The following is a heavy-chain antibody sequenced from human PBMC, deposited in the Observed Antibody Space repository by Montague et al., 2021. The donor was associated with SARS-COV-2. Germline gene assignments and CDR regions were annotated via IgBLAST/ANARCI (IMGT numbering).Heavy chain of an antibody. J-gene: IGHJ6*02. V-gene: IGHV4-39*07. CDR1: GGSISSSSYY. CDR3: ARDPSRQPAVYPIGDYSCGMDV. D-gene: IGHD1-14*01. Sequence: SETLSLTCTVSGGSISSSSYYWGWIRQAPGKGLEWIGSIYYSGSTYYNPSLKSRVTISVDTSKNQFSLKLSSVTAADTAVYYCARDPSRQPAVYPIGDYSCGMDVWGQGTTVTVSS. CDR2: IYYSGST.